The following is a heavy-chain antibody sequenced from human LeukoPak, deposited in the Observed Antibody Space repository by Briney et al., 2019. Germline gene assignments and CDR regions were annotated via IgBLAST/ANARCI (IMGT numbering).Heavy chain of an antibody. J-gene: IGHJ4*02. CDR2: FYVGGAT. Sequence: GGSLRLSCAVSGFSVTNNYMSWVRQAPGKGLEWVSVFYVGGATYYADSVKGRFTISRDNSKNTLYLQMNSLRAEDTAVYYCARGNRPVFDYWGQGTVVTVSS. CDR1: GFSVTNNY. D-gene: IGHD1-14*01. V-gene: IGHV3-53*01. CDR3: ARGNRPVFDY.